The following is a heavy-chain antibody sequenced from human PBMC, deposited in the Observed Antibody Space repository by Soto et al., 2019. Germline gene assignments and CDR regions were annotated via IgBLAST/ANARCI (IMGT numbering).Heavy chain of an antibody. Sequence: ASAKVSCKASGYTFTSIAMNCVRQTPGQGLEWMGWINTNTGNPTYAQGFTGRFVFSLDTSVSTAYLQICSLKAEDTAVYYCARGKVGATPHYTTGSTIYNWFDPWGQGTLVTVSS. V-gene: IGHV7-4-1*01. D-gene: IGHD1-26*01. J-gene: IGHJ5*02. CDR1: GYTFTSIA. CDR3: ARGKVGATPHYTTGSTIYNWFDP. CDR2: INTNTGNP.